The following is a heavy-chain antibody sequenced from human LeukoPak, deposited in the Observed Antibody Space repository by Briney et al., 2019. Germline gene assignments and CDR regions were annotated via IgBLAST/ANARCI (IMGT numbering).Heavy chain of an antibody. CDR3: AGGFNYYDSSGYYRPLYRYFDL. D-gene: IGHD3-22*01. Sequence: SETLSLTCTVSGGSISSYYWSWIRQPPGKGLEWIGYIYYSGSTNYNPSLKSRVTISVDTSKNQFSLKLSSVTAADTAVYYCAGGFNYYDSSGYYRPLYRYFDLWGRGTLVTVSS. CDR1: GGSISSYY. V-gene: IGHV4-59*01. CDR2: IYYSGST. J-gene: IGHJ2*01.